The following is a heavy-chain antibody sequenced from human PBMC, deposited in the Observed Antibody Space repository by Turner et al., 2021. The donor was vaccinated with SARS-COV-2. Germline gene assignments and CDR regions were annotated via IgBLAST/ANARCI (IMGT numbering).Heavy chain of an antibody. Sequence: QVQLQQWGAGLLKPSETLSLTCAVYGGSFSGYYWSWIRQPPGKGLEWIGEINHSGSTNYNPSLKSRVTISVDTSKNQFSLKLSSVTAADTAVYYCARGIKGLLMSGSYYYYGMDVWGQGTTVTVSS. J-gene: IGHJ6*02. CDR1: GGSFSGYY. CDR2: INHSGST. V-gene: IGHV4-34*01. D-gene: IGHD1-26*01. CDR3: ARGIKGLLMSGSYYYYGMDV.